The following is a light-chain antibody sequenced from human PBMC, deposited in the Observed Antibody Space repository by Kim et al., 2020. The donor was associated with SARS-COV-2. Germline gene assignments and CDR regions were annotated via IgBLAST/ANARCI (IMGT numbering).Light chain of an antibody. V-gene: IGLV3-19*01. CDR3: KSRDSSGKVV. Sequence: SSELTQDPAVSVALGQTVRITCQGDSLRRYYASWYQQKPGQAPVLVIYGKNNRPSGIPDRFSGSSSGNTASLTITGAQAEEEADYYCKSRDSSGKVVFGGGTQRTVL. CDR1: SLRRYY. CDR2: GKN. J-gene: IGLJ2*01.